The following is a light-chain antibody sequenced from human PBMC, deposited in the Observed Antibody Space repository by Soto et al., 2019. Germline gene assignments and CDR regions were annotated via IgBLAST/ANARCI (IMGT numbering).Light chain of an antibody. CDR3: QQYNDWPKT. J-gene: IGKJ1*01. Sequence: EIMMTQSPATLSVSPGERATLSCRASQRVNSNLAWYQQKPGQAPRLLIYNASTRATGIPARFSGSGSGTEFTLTISSLQSEDFAVYYCQQYNDWPKTFGQGTKVEIK. V-gene: IGKV3-15*01. CDR2: NAS. CDR1: QRVNSN.